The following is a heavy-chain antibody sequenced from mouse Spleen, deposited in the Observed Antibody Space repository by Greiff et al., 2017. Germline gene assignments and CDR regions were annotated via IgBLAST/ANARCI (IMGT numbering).Heavy chain of an antibody. CDR1: GFTFSSYG. CDR3: ARDRLLYWYFDV. Sequence: EVQLQESGGGLVQPGGSLKLSCAASGFTFSSYGMSWVRQTPDKRLELVATINSNGGSTYYPDSVKGRFTISRDNAKNTLYLQMSSLKSEDTAMYYCARDRLLYWYFDVWGAGTTVTVSS. CDR2: INSNGGST. V-gene: IGHV5-6-3*01. J-gene: IGHJ1*01.